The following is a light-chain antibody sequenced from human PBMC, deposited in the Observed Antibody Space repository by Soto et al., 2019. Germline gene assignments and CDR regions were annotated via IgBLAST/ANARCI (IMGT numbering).Light chain of an antibody. Sequence: DIQMTQSPSSLSASVGDRVTITCRASQGIRNDLGWYQQKPGKAPKRLIYAASSLQSGVPSRLSGSGSGTDFTLTISRLEPEDFAVYYCQQYHTWPITFGGGTKVDIK. CDR3: QQYHTWPIT. CDR2: AAS. CDR1: QGIRND. V-gene: IGKV1-17*01. J-gene: IGKJ4*01.